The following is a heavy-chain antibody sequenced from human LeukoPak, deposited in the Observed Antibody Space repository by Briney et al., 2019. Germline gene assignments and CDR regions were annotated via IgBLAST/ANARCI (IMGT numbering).Heavy chain of an antibody. CDR3: AMDINGDLFHV. CDR1: EFSFRSYW. CDR2: IKSDGSDT. D-gene: IGHD2-2*03. V-gene: IGHV3-74*01. J-gene: IGHJ4*02. Sequence: PGGSLRLSCAGYEFSFRSYWMHWVRQPPEKGLEWVFSIKSDGSDTAYADSVKGRFSMSTDSAKNTASLQMNSLKVEDTAMYYCAMDINGDLFHVWGQGTPVTVSS.